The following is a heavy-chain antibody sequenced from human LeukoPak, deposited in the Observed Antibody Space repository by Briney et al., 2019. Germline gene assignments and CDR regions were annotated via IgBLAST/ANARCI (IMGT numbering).Heavy chain of an antibody. V-gene: IGHV3-30*04. Sequence: GRSLRLSCAASGFTFSSYVMHWVRQAPGKGLEWVAIISYDGSNEYYADSVKGRFTISRDNSKNTLYLQMNSLRAEDTAVYYCARGGYGAHMGWGQGTLVTVSS. CDR2: ISYDGSNE. D-gene: IGHD4-17*01. CDR3: ARGGYGAHMG. J-gene: IGHJ4*02. CDR1: GFTFSSYV.